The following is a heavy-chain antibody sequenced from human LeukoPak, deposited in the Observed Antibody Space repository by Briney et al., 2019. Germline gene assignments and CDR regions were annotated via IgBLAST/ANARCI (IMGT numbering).Heavy chain of an antibody. CDR1: GGTFSIYA. Sequence: GSSVTVSCKASGGTFSIYAISWVRQAPGQGLEWVGGIIPIFGTANYAQKFQGRVTITADESTSTAYMEVSSLRSEDTAVYYLAADDLTRAYWGQGTLVTVSS. CDR2: IIPIFGTA. J-gene: IGHJ4*02. CDR3: AADDLTRAY. V-gene: IGHV1-69*01.